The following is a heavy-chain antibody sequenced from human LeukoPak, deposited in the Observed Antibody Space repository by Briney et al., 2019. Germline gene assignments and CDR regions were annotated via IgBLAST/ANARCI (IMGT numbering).Heavy chain of an antibody. V-gene: IGHV3-23*01. CDR3: AKLTGTTSY. CDR2: ISGSGGST. CDR1: GFTFDDYA. D-gene: IGHD1-20*01. Sequence: GGSLRLSCAASGFTFDDYAMHWVRQAPGKGLEWVSAISGSGGSTNYADSVKGRFTISRDNSKNTLYLQMDSLRAEDTAVYYCAKLTGTTSYWGQGTLVTVSS. J-gene: IGHJ4*02.